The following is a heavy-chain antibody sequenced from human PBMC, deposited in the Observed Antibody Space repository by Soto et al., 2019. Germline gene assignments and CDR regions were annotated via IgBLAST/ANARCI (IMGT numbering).Heavy chain of an antibody. Sequence: QVQLQESGPGLVKPSQTLSLTCTVSGGSISSGDYYWSWIRQPPGKGLEWIGYIYYSGSTYYNPSLKSRVTISVDTSKNQFSLKLSSVTAADTAVYYCVRVPAAIFEWGHLPQALYGMDVWGQGTTVTVSS. J-gene: IGHJ6*02. CDR2: IYYSGST. D-gene: IGHD2-2*01. CDR3: VRVPAAIFEWGHLPQALYGMDV. CDR1: GGSISSGDYY. V-gene: IGHV4-30-4*01.